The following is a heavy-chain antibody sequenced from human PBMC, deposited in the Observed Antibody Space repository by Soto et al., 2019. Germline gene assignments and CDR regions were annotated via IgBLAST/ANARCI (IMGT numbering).Heavy chain of an antibody. V-gene: IGHV3-23*01. CDR3: AKDGGITRTQDAFDI. D-gene: IGHD1-20*01. CDR1: GFTFSSYA. CDR2: ISGSGGST. J-gene: IGHJ3*02. Sequence: EVQLLESGGGLVQPGGSLRLSCAASGFTFSSYAMSWVRQAPGKGLEWVSAISGSGGSTYYADSVKGRFTISRDNSKNTMYLQMNSLRADDTAVYYCAKDGGITRTQDAFDIWGQGTMLTVSS.